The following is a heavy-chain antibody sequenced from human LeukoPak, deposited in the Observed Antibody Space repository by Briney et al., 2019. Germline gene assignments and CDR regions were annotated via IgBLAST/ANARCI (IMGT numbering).Heavy chain of an antibody. J-gene: IGHJ3*02. V-gene: IGHV4-59*01. CDR3: ARVESAHDAFDI. CDR1: GGSISSYY. Sequence: SETLSLTCTVSGGSISSYYWSWIRQTPGKGLEWIGYIYYSGSTNYNPSLKSRVTISVDTSKTQFSLKLSSVTAADTAVYYCARVESAHDAFDIWGQGTMVTVSS. CDR2: IYYSGST.